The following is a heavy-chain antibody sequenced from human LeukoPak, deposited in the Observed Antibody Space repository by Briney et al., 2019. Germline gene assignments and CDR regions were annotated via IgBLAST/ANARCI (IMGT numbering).Heavy chain of an antibody. Sequence: SETLSLTCIVSGGPISTLYWSWSRQPPGKGLEWIGYNDYSGSTNYNPSLKSRVTISVDTSKNQFSLKLNSVTAADTAVYYCARGATFRGTYYMDVWGKGTTVTVSS. CDR2: NDYSGST. J-gene: IGHJ6*03. CDR3: ARGATFRGTYYMDV. CDR1: GGPISTLY. V-gene: IGHV4-59*11. D-gene: IGHD3-10*01.